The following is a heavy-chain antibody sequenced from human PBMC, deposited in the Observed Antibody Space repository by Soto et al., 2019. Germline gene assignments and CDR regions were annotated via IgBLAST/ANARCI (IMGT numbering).Heavy chain of an antibody. V-gene: IGHV3-48*02. D-gene: IGHD3-22*01. Sequence: GGSLRLSCAASGFTFSIFSMSWVRQAPGKGLEWVSYISSTSSNIYYADSVKGRFTISRDNAKNSLYLQMNSLGDEDTAVYYCTRDPVRVVITQTCGMDVWGQGTTVTVSS. CDR3: TRDPVRVVITQTCGMDV. CDR1: GFTFSIFS. J-gene: IGHJ6*02. CDR2: ISSTSSNI.